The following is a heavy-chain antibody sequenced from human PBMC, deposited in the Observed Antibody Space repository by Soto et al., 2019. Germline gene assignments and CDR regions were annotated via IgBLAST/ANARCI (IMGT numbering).Heavy chain of an antibody. CDR1: GFSLSTSGVG. J-gene: IGHJ4*02. D-gene: IGHD7-27*01. CDR2: IYWDDDK. CDR3: AHSLIPNWGSRGAFDY. Sequence: QITLKESGPTLVKPTQTLTLTCTFSGFSLSTSGVGVGWIRQPPGKALEWLALIYWDDDKRYSPSLQSRLTITKDTSKNQVVLTMTTMDPVDTATYYCAHSLIPNWGSRGAFDYWGQGTLVTVSS. V-gene: IGHV2-5*02.